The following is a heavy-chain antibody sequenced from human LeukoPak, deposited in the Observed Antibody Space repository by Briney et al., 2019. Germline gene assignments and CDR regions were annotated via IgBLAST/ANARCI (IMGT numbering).Heavy chain of an antibody. CDR1: GFTFSSYS. CDR2: ISGSGGST. Sequence: GGSLRLSCAASGFTFSSYSMNWVRQAPGKGLEWVSAISGSGGSTYYADSVKGRFTISRDNSKNTLYLQMNSLRAEDTAVYYCAKGFEYQLLTVDYWGQGTLVTVSS. V-gene: IGHV3-23*01. D-gene: IGHD2-2*01. CDR3: AKGFEYQLLTVDY. J-gene: IGHJ4*02.